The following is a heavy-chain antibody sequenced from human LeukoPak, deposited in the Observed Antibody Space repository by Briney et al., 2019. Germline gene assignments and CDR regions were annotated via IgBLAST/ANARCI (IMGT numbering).Heavy chain of an antibody. D-gene: IGHD3-9*01. V-gene: IGHV3-66*01. CDR1: GFTFSHYA. CDR2: IYIDRST. Sequence: PGGSLRLSCAASGFTFSHYAMSWVRQAPGKGLEWVSVIYIDRSTYYADSVKGRFTISRDNSKNTLYLQMNSLRAEDTSVYYCARDSGKVLRYFDWLLGGLSLDPWGQGTLVTVSS. CDR3: ARDSGKVLRYFDWLLGGLSLDP. J-gene: IGHJ5*02.